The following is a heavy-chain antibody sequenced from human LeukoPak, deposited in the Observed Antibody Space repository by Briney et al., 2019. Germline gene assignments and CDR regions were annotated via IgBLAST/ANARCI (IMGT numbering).Heavy chain of an antibody. CDR1: GFTVSTNY. J-gene: IGHJ4*02. Sequence: GGSLRLSCAASGFTVSTNYMTWIRQAPGKGLEWISVIYSDGSTYYAASVKGRFTISRDNSKNTLYLQMNSLRADDAAVYYCTSLTVLTGFDYCDYWGQGTLVTVSS. CDR2: IYSDGST. D-gene: IGHD3-10*01. CDR3: TSLTVLTGFDYCDY. V-gene: IGHV3-53*01.